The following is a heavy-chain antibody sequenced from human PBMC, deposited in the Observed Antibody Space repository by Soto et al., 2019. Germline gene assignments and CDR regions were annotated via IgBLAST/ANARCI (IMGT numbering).Heavy chain of an antibody. CDR2: IGTAGDT. CDR3: ARGMGCSGGSCYSVLSTWFDP. CDR1: GFTFSSYD. V-gene: IGHV3-13*01. D-gene: IGHD2-15*01. Sequence: GGSLRLSCAASGFTFSSYDMHWVRQATGKGLEWVSAIGTAGDTYYPGTVKGRLTISRENAKNSLYLQMNSLRAGETAVYYCARGMGCSGGSCYSVLSTWFDPWGQGTLVTVSS. J-gene: IGHJ5*02.